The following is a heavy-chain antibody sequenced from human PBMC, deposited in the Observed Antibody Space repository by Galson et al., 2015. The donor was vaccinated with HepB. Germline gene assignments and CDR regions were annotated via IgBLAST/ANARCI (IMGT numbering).Heavy chain of an antibody. Sequence: MYAMHWVRQAPGQRPEWMGWINVGNGNTKYSQKFQGRVTITRDTSASTAYMELGSLKSEDTAVYSCARSGRFGIAAADHGLYWGQGTLVTVSS. J-gene: IGHJ4*02. CDR2: INVGNGNT. D-gene: IGHD6-13*01. CDR1: MYA. V-gene: IGHV1-3*01. CDR3: ARSGRFGIAAADHGLY.